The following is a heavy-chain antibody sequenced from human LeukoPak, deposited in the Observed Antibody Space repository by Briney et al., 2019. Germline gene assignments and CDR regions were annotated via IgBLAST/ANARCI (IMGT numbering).Heavy chain of an antibody. Sequence: GGSLRLSCAASGFTVSKNYMSWVRQAPGKGLEWVSVIYSGGNTYYADSVKGRFTISRDNSKNTLYLQMNSLRAEDTAVYYCARLGGITMIRGVIKGYYGMDVWGQGTTVTVSS. CDR2: IYSGGNT. V-gene: IGHV3-53*01. D-gene: IGHD3-10*01. J-gene: IGHJ6*02. CDR1: GFTVSKNY. CDR3: ARLGGITMIRGVIKGYYGMDV.